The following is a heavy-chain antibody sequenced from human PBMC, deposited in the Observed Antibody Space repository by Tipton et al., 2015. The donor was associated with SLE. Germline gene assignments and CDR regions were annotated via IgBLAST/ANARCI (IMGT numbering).Heavy chain of an antibody. D-gene: IGHD6-19*01. Sequence: TLSLTCTVSGGSISSSSYYWGWIRQPPGKGLEWIGYIYYSGSTYYNPSLKSRVTISVDTSKNQFSLKLSSVTAADTAVYYCARGWGSGWGQGTLITVSS. V-gene: IGHV4-39*07. CDR1: GGSISSSSYY. J-gene: IGHJ4*02. CDR2: IYYSGST. CDR3: ARGWGSG.